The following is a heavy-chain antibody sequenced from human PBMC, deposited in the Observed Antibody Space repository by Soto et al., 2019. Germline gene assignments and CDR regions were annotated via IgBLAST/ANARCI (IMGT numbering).Heavy chain of an antibody. D-gene: IGHD2-2*02. V-gene: IGHV3-23*01. CDR1: GFTISTYA. CDR3: AKDAVYHDGLWLMES. Sequence: SGGSMRLSCAAWGFTISTYAMTWVRQASGKGLECVSGVTGSGGRIHYADSVKGRFTISKANSKNTMYLQKTSLRDEDTALYYCAKDAVYHDGLWLMESWGQGTLVTVSS. J-gene: IGHJ5*02. CDR2: VTGSGGRI.